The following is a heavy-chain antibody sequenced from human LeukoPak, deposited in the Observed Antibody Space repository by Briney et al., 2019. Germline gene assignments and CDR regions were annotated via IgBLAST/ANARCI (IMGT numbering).Heavy chain of an antibody. Sequence: SVKVSCKASGGTFSSYAINWVRQAPGQGLEWMGRIIPMLGTVNYAQKFQGRVTIIADKFTSTAYMELSSLRSEDTAMYYCARDQKVGATPYFGMDAWGQGTTVTVSS. CDR1: GGTFSSYA. J-gene: IGHJ6*02. V-gene: IGHV1-69*04. CDR2: IIPMLGTV. D-gene: IGHD1-26*01. CDR3: ARDQKVGATPYFGMDA.